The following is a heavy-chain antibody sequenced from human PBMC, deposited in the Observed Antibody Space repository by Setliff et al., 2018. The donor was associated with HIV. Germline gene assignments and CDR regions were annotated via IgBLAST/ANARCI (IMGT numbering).Heavy chain of an antibody. CDR3: ARITGTTR. D-gene: IGHD1-7*01. CDR1: GGSISSSSYY. J-gene: IGHJ4*02. Sequence: PSETLSLTCTVSGGSISSSSYYWGWIRQPPGKGLEWIGSIYYSGSTYYSPSLKSRVTISVDTSKNQFSLKLSSVTAADTAVYYCARITGTTRWGQGTLVTVSS. CDR2: IYYSGST. V-gene: IGHV4-39*01.